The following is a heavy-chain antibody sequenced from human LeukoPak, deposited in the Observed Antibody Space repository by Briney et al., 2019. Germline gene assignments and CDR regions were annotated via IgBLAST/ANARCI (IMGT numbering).Heavy chain of an antibody. Sequence: SETLSLTCTVSGGSVNSGSYYWNWIRQPPGKGLEWIGYIYYSGSTNYNPSLKSRVTISVDASKNQFSLKLSSVTAADTAVYYCARAAYSGSYHSDYWGQGTLVTVSS. J-gene: IGHJ4*02. V-gene: IGHV4-61*01. CDR1: GGSVNSGSYY. D-gene: IGHD1-26*01. CDR3: ARAAYSGSYHSDY. CDR2: IYYSGST.